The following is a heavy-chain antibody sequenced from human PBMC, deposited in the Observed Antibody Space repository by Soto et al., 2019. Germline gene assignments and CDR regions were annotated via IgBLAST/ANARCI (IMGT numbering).Heavy chain of an antibody. D-gene: IGHD3-22*01. CDR1: GCTFSSYG. Sequence: ASVKVSCKASGCTFSSYGINWVRQAPGQGLEWLGWISPYDGNTKYAQILQGRVSMTTDTSTKTAYMEVRSLRSDDTAVYYCARGGYYDSSGSRNYHYYGMNVWGQGTTVTVSS. CDR2: ISPYDGNT. J-gene: IGHJ6*02. CDR3: ARGGYYDSSGSRNYHYYGMNV. V-gene: IGHV1-18*01.